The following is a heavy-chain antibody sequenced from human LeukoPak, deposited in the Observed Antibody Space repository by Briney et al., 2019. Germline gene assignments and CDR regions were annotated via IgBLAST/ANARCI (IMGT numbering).Heavy chain of an antibody. J-gene: IGHJ4*02. V-gene: IGHV4-59*12. CDR3: ARVAVARLAYFDY. D-gene: IGHD6-19*01. CDR1: GGSIRSYY. Sequence: SETLSLTCTVSGGSIRSYYWSWIRQPPGKGLEWIGYIYYSGSTNYNPSLKSRVTISVDTSKNQFSLKLSSVTAADTAMYYCARVAVARLAYFDYWGQGTLVTVSS. CDR2: IYYSGST.